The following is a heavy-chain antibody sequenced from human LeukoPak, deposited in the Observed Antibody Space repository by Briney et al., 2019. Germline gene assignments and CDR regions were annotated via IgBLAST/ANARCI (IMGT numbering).Heavy chain of an antibody. CDR1: GFTFSNAW. V-gene: IGHV3-15*07. CDR3: TTDTYYYDSSGYYYINYFDY. CDR2: IKSKTDGGTT. Sequence: PGGSLRLSCAASGFTFSNAWMNWVRQAPGKGLEWVGRIKSKTDGGTTDYAAPVKGRFTISRDDSKNTLYLQMNSQKTEDTAVYYCTTDTYYYDSSGYYYINYFDYWAREPWSPSPQ. J-gene: IGHJ4*02. D-gene: IGHD3-22*01.